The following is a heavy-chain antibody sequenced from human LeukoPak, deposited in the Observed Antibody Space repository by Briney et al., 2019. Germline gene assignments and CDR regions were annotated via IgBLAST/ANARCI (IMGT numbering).Heavy chain of an antibody. J-gene: IGHJ5*02. Sequence: PSETLSLTCTVSGGSISSYYWSWIRQPPGKGLEWIGYIYYSGSTNYNPSLKSRVTISVDTSKNQFSLKLSSVTAADTAVYYCARYLGSSRFDPWGQGTLVTASS. CDR2: IYYSGST. CDR1: GGSISSYY. V-gene: IGHV4-59*01. CDR3: ARYLGSSRFDP. D-gene: IGHD6-13*01.